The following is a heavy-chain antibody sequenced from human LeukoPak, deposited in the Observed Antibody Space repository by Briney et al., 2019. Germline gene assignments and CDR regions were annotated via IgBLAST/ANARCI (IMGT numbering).Heavy chain of an antibody. V-gene: IGHV1-46*01. CDR3: ARRYCSGGSCYPGWFDP. D-gene: IGHD2-15*01. CDR1: GYTFTSYY. J-gene: IGHJ5*02. Sequence: ASVKVSSKASGYTFTSYYMHWVRQAPGQGLEWMGIINPSGGSTSYAQKFQGRVTMTRDMSTSTVYMELSSLRSEDTAVYYCARRYCSGGSCYPGWFDPWGQGTLVTVSS. CDR2: INPSGGST.